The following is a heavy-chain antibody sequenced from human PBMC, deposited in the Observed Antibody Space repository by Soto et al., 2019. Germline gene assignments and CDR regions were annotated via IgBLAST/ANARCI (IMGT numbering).Heavy chain of an antibody. V-gene: IGHV3-30-3*01. CDR3: AHLIEGRGNYYDSSGYPAAFDI. CDR2: ISYDGSNK. J-gene: IGHJ3*02. Sequence: GGSLRLSCAASGFTFSSYAMHWVRQAPGKGLEWVAVISYDGSNKYYADSVKGRFTISRDNSKNTLYLQMNSLRAEDTAVYYCAHLIEGRGNYYDSSGYPAAFDIWGQGTMVTVSS. D-gene: IGHD3-22*01. CDR1: GFTFSSYA.